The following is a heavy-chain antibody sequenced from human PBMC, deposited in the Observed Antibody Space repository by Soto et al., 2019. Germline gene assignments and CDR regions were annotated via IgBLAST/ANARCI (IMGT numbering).Heavy chain of an antibody. J-gene: IGHJ6*02. Sequence: PGESLKISWKGSGYSFTNYWIGWVRQIPGKGLEWMGIIYPGDSDTRYSPSFQGQVTISADKSISTAYLQWSSLKASDTAMYYCARRSGYPHYYYYYGMDVWGQGTTVTVSS. CDR3: ARRSGYPHYYYYYGMDV. CDR1: GYSFTNYW. CDR2: IYPGDSDT. V-gene: IGHV5-51*01. D-gene: IGHD3-22*01.